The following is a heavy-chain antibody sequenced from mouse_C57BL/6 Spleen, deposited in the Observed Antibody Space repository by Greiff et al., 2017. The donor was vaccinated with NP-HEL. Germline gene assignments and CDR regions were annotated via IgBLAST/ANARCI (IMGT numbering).Heavy chain of an antibody. J-gene: IGHJ2*01. CDR1: GYTFTDYY. D-gene: IGHD1-1*01. CDR3: ARNYGSRSENFDY. CDR2: INPNNGGT. Sequence: VQLKQSGPELVKPGASVKISCKASGYTFTDYYMNWVKQSHGKSLEWIGDINPNNGGTSYNQQFKGKATLTVDKSSSTAYMELRSLTSEDSAVYYCARNYGSRSENFDYWGQGTTLTVSS. V-gene: IGHV1-26*01.